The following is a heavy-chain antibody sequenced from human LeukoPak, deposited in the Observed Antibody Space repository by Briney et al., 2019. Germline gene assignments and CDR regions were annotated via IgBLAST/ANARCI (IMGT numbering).Heavy chain of an antibody. Sequence: SETLSLTCSVSGGSTSDYYWNWIRQPAGQGLEWLGRIYYTGNTAYNPSLEGRLTMSLDTAKNQFSLKVTSVTAADTAVYYRARGGTLFTYFDSWGQGTLVTVSS. V-gene: IGHV4-4*07. CDR3: ARGGTLFTYFDS. J-gene: IGHJ4*02. D-gene: IGHD3-10*02. CDR1: GGSTSDYY. CDR2: IYYTGNT.